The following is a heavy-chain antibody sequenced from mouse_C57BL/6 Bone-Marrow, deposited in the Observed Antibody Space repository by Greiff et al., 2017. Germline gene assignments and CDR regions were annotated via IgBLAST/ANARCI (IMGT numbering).Heavy chain of an antibody. V-gene: IGHV2-6*01. CDR2: IWGVGST. Sequence: QVQLKESGPGLVAPSQSLSITCTVSGFSLTSYGVDWVRQSPGKGLEWLGVIWGVGSTNYNSALKSRLSISKDNSKSQVFLKMNSRQTDDTAMYYCARYGKGYAMDYWGQGTSVTVSS. CDR1: GFSLTSYG. CDR3: ARYGKGYAMDY. D-gene: IGHD2-1*01. J-gene: IGHJ4*01.